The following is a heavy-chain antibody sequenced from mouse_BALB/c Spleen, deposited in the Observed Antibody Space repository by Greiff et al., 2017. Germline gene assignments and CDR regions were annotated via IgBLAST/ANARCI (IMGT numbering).Heavy chain of an antibody. CDR2: IDPANGNT. D-gene: IGHD2-4*01. J-gene: IGHJ2*01. CDR1: GFNIKDTY. V-gene: IGHV14-3*02. Sequence: EVQRVESGAELVKPGASVKLSCTASGFNIKDTYMHWVKQRPEQGLEWIGRIDPANGNTKYDPKFQGKATITADTSSNTAYLQLSSLTSEDTAVYYCASNDYDGYYFDYWGQGTTLTVSS. CDR3: ASNDYDGYYFDY.